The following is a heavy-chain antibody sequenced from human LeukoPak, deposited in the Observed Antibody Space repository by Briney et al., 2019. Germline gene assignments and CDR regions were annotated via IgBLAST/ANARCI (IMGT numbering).Heavy chain of an antibody. V-gene: IGHV3-21*01. CDR2: ISSNSEYL. Sequence: PGGSLRLSCAASGFTFSTYHINWVRQAPGKGLEWVSPISSNSEYLYYADSVKGRFTISRDNAKNSLYLQMNSLRVEDTAVYYCARGLCGGDCYDYWGQGTLVTVSS. J-gene: IGHJ4*02. CDR3: ARGLCGGDCYDY. D-gene: IGHD2-21*01. CDR1: GFTFSTYH.